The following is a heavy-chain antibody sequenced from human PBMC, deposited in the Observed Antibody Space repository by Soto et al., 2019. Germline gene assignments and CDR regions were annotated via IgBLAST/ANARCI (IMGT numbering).Heavy chain of an antibody. CDR3: ARMISSGWYTFDY. D-gene: IGHD6-19*01. CDR1: GYTFTSYY. V-gene: IGHV1-69*13. Sequence: ASVKVSCKASGYTFTSYYMHWVRQAPGQGLEWMGGIIPIFVTANYAQKFQGRVTINAEESTSTAYMELSSLRSEDTAVYYCARMISSGWYTFDYWGQGTLVTVSS. CDR2: IIPIFVTA. J-gene: IGHJ4*02.